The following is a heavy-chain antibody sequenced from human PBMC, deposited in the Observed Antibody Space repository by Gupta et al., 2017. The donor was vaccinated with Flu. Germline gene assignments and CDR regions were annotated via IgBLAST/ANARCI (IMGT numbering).Heavy chain of an antibody. J-gene: IGHJ4*02. V-gene: IGHV3-73*01. Sequence: EVQLVESGGGLVQPGGSLRLSCLVSGLTFSGSAMYWVRQAPGKGLEWVGHIRSRRNNDATLYHGSVKGRFTVSRDDSKSMAFLQMNDLKIEDTAVYYCTKLPADSGRGYWGLGTLVTVSS. D-gene: IGHD3-10*01. CDR3: TKLPADSGRGY. CDR2: IRSRRNNDAT. CDR1: GLTFSGSA.